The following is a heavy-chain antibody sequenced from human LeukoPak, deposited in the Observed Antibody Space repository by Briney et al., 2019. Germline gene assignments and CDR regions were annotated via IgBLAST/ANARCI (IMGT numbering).Heavy chain of an antibody. V-gene: IGHV4-34*01. CDR1: GGSFSGYY. D-gene: IGHD4-17*01. Sequence: PSETLSLTCAVYGGSFSGYYWSWIRQPPGKGLEWIGEINHSGSTNYNPSLKSRVTISVDTSKNQFSLKLSSVTAADTAVYYCASYPHDYGDYGGLDYWGREPWSPSPQ. J-gene: IGHJ4*02. CDR3: ASYPHDYGDYGGLDY. CDR2: INHSGST.